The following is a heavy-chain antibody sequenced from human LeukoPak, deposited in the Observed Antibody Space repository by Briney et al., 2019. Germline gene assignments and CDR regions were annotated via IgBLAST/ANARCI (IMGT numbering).Heavy chain of an antibody. CDR1: GGTFSSYA. D-gene: IGHD2-2*02. Sequence: SVKVSCKASGGTFSSYAISWVRQAPGQGLEWMGGIIPIFGTANYAQKFQGRVTITADESTSTAYMELSSLRSEDTAVYYCARIHIDCSSTSCYIRYYFDYWGQGTLVTVSS. CDR3: ARIHIDCSSTSCYIRYYFDY. J-gene: IGHJ4*02. V-gene: IGHV1-69*13. CDR2: IIPIFGTA.